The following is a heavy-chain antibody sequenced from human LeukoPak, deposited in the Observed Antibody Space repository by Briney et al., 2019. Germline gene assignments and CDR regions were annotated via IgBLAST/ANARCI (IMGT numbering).Heavy chain of an antibody. Sequence: GGSLRLSCAASGFTFSDYAMSWVRQTPGRGLEWVSAISGSGGSTYYADSVKGRFTISRDNSKNTLYLQMNSLRAEDTAVYYCAKDLNYFDSSSSESYWGQGTQVTVSS. V-gene: IGHV3-23*01. CDR2: ISGSGGST. D-gene: IGHD3-22*01. J-gene: IGHJ4*02. CDR3: AKDLNYFDSSSSESY. CDR1: GFTFSDYA.